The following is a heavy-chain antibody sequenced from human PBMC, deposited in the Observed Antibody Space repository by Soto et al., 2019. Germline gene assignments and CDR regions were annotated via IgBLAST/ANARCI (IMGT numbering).Heavy chain of an antibody. CDR3: AKVWTRYCSGGSCYSDY. Sequence: GSLRLSCAASGFTFSSYAMSWVRQAPGKGLEWVSAISGSGGSTYYADSVKGRFTISRDNSKNTLYLQMNSLRAEDTAVYYCAKVWTRYCSGGSCYSDYWGQGTLVTVSS. D-gene: IGHD2-15*01. V-gene: IGHV3-23*01. J-gene: IGHJ4*02. CDR1: GFTFSSYA. CDR2: ISGSGGST.